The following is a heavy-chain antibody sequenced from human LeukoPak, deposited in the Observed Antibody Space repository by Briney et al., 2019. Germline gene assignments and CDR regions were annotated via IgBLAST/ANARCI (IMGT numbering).Heavy chain of an antibody. D-gene: IGHD6-13*01. Sequence: ASVKVSCKASGYTFTSYGISWVRQAPGQGLEWMGWISAYNGNTNYAQKLQGRVTMTTDTSTSTAYMELRSLRSDDTAVYYCARDPEGNIAAALLTPYGMDVWGQGTTVTVSS. J-gene: IGHJ6*02. CDR1: GYTFTSYG. CDR3: ARDPEGNIAAALLTPYGMDV. CDR2: ISAYNGNT. V-gene: IGHV1-18*01.